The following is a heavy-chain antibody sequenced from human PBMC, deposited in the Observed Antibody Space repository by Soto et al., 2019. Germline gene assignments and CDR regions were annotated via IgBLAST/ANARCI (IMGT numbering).Heavy chain of an antibody. V-gene: IGHV3-48*03. CDR3: ARGTYYYDSSGYVY. J-gene: IGHJ4*02. CDR1: GFTFSSYE. Sequence: GGSLRLSRAASGFTFSSYEMNWVRQAPGKGLEWVSYISSSGSTIYYADSVKGRFTISRDNAKNSLYLQMNSLRAEDTAVYYCARGTYYYDSSGYVYWGQGTLVTVSS. CDR2: ISSSGSTI. D-gene: IGHD3-22*01.